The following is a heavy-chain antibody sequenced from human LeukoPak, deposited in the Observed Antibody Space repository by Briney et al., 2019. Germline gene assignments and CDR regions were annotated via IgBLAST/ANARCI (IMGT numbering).Heavy chain of an antibody. CDR1: GFTFSSYA. V-gene: IGHV3-23*01. CDR2: ISGSGGST. CDR3: AKLVGATTLVDY. D-gene: IGHD1-26*01. J-gene: IGHJ4*02. Sequence: GGSLRLSCAASGFTFSSYAMSWVRLAPGKGLEWVSAISGSGGSTYYADSVKGRFTISRDNSKNTLYLQMNSLRAEDTAVYYCAKLVGATTLVDYWGQGTLGTASS.